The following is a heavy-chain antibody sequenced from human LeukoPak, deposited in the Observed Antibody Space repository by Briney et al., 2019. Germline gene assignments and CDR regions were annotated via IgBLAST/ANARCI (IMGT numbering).Heavy chain of an antibody. J-gene: IGHJ5*02. D-gene: IGHD4-17*01. CDR3: APTSTLTTGRWFDP. CDR1: GFTFSSYG. V-gene: IGHV3-23*01. CDR2: ISSSGVST. Sequence: PGGSLRLSCAASGFTFSSYGMSCVRQAPGGGLEWVSSISSSGVSTYYTDSVKGRFTISRDNSENTLYLQMNSLRAEDTAIYYCAPTSTLTTGRWFDPWGQGTLVTVSS.